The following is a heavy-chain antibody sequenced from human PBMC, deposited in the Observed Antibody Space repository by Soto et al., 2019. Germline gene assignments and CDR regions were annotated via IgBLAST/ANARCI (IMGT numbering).Heavy chain of an antibody. D-gene: IGHD3-10*01. J-gene: IGHJ4*02. V-gene: IGHV4-34*01. CDR3: ARLVRRGEDY. CDR1: GGSFSGYY. CDR2: INHSGST. Sequence: SETLSLTCAVYGGSFSGYYWSWIRQPPGKGLEWSGEINHSGSTNYNPSLKSRVTISVDTSKNQFSLKLSSVTAADTAVYYCARLVRRGEDYWGQGTLVTVSS.